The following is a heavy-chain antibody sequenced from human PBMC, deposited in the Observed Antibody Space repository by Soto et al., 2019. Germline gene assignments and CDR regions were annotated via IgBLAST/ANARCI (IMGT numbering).Heavy chain of an antibody. CDR3: ARYCTNGVCYGAFDI. D-gene: IGHD2-8*01. V-gene: IGHV3-64*01. CDR1: GFTFSSYA. CDR2: ISSNGGST. Sequence: PGGSLRLSCAASGFTFSSYAMHWVRQAPGKGLEYVSAISSNGGSTYYANSVKGRFTISRDNSKNTLYLQMGSLRAEDMAVYYCARYCTNGVCYGAFDIWGQGTMVTVSS. J-gene: IGHJ3*02.